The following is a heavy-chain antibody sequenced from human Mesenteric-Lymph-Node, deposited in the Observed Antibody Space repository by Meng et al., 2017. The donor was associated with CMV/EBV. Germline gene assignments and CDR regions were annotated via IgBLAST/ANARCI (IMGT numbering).Heavy chain of an antibody. J-gene: IGHJ4*02. CDR3: ARNVVAIRYFDH. D-gene: IGHD2-21*01. Sequence: CTVSDGSISSAAYYWSWIRQHPEKGLEWIGYIYYSGDAYFNPSLKSRVTMSVDTSKNQYSLKLSSVTAADTALYYCARNVVAIRYFDHWGQGTLVTVSS. CDR2: IYYSGDA. V-gene: IGHV4-31*03. CDR1: DGSISSAAYY.